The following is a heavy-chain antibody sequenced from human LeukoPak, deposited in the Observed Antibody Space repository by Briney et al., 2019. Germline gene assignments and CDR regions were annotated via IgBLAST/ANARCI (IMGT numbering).Heavy chain of an antibody. V-gene: IGHV3-30*04. CDR3: ARGGVVLSANMPNYFDP. J-gene: IGHJ5*02. Sequence: GGSLRLSCAASGFTFSTYAIHWVRQAPGKGLEWVAVISHDGSSKYFGDTVKGRVTISRDNSKNTLYLQMDSLRADDTAIYYCARGGVVLSANMPNYFDPWGQGTLVTVST. D-gene: IGHD1-7*01. CDR1: GFTFSTYA. CDR2: ISHDGSSK.